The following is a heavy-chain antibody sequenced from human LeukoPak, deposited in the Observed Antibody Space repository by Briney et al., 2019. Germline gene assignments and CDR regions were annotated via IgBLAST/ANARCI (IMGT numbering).Heavy chain of an antibody. Sequence: ASVKVSCKASGYTFTSYAMHWVRQAPGQRLEWMGWINAGNGNTNYAQKLQGRVTMTTDTSTSTAYMELRSLRSDDTAVYYCARWTPYYDFWSGYQGGIDYWGQGTLVTVSS. CDR1: GYTFTSYA. CDR3: ARWTPYYDFWSGYQGGIDY. D-gene: IGHD3-3*01. J-gene: IGHJ4*02. V-gene: IGHV1-3*01. CDR2: INAGNGNT.